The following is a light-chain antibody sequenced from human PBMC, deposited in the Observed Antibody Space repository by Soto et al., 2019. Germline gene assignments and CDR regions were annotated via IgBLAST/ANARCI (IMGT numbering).Light chain of an antibody. CDR2: AAS. CDR3: QQLNGYPLIT. J-gene: IGKJ5*01. Sequence: DIQLTQSPSFLSASVRDRVTITCRASQGIGDYLAWYQQKPGKAPKLLIYAASTLQSGVPSRFSGSGSGTEFTLTISSLQPEDFATYYCQQLNGYPLITFGQGTRLEIK. V-gene: IGKV1-9*01. CDR1: QGIGDY.